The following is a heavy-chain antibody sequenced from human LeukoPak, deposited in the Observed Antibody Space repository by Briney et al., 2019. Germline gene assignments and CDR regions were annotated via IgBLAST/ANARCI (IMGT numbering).Heavy chain of an antibody. Sequence: PGGSLRLSCVASGFTFSHYSMNWVRQAPGKGLEWISYIGISSGNTKYADSVKSRFTIFGDSAKKSLYLQMTRLRVEDTAVYYCARDYNYAFDNWGQGTLVTVSS. V-gene: IGHV3-48*04. CDR2: IGISSGNT. CDR1: GFTFSHYS. J-gene: IGHJ4*02. CDR3: ARDYNYAFDN. D-gene: IGHD5-24*01.